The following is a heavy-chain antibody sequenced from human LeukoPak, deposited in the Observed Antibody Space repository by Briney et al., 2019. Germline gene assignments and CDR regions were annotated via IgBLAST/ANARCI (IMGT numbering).Heavy chain of an antibody. CDR1: GFTISSDY. V-gene: IGHV3-66*01. Sequence: GGSLRLSCAASGFTISSDYMTWVRQAPGKGLEWVSVIYNTGGTKYADSVRGRFTISRDNSKNKLYLQMNSLRPEDTAVYYCARPYDFWSGNYSDYWGQGTLVTVSS. CDR3: ARPYDFWSGNYSDY. D-gene: IGHD3-3*01. CDR2: IYNTGGT. J-gene: IGHJ4*02.